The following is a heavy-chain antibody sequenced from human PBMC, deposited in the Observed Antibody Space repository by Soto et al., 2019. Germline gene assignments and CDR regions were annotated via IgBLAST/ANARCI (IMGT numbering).Heavy chain of an antibody. V-gene: IGHV3-74*03. CDR3: ARDQTTGDWFDA. CDR1: GFDFNNYW. J-gene: IGHJ5*02. CDR2: INGDGSDT. Sequence: EVQLVESGGGLVQPGGSLRLSCGASGFDFNNYWMHWVRQDPGKGLVWVSRINGDGSDTKYADSVKGRFTISRDNAKNTVYLQMNSLRAEDTVVYYCARDQTTGDWFDAWGQGTLVTVSS. D-gene: IGHD4-17*01.